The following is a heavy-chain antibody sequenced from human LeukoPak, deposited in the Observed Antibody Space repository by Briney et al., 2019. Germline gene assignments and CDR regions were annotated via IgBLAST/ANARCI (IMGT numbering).Heavy chain of an antibody. D-gene: IGHD1-26*01. CDR2: IYYRRTT. Sequence: SETLSLTCTVSGYSISSGYDWGWIRPPPGKGLEWIGSIYYRRTTYYNPSLKSRVTISVDTSKNQFSLRLSSMTAADTAVYYCARGGWEHQGPWGQGTLVTVSS. V-gene: IGHV4-38-2*02. J-gene: IGHJ4*02. CDR3: ARGGWEHQGP. CDR1: GYSISSGYD.